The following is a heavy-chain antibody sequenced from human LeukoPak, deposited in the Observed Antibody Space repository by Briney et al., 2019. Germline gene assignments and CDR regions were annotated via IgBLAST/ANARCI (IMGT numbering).Heavy chain of an antibody. J-gene: IGHJ4*02. CDR2: ISGSGGST. V-gene: IGHV3-23*01. CDR1: GFTFSSYA. Sequence: GGSLRLSCAASGFTFSSYAMSWVRQAPGKGLEWVSAISGSGGSTYYADSVKGRFTISRDNSKNTLYLQMNSLRAEDTAVYYCAKSIAAAGRDPYYFDYWGQGTLVTVSS. CDR3: AKSIAAAGRDPYYFDY. D-gene: IGHD6-13*01.